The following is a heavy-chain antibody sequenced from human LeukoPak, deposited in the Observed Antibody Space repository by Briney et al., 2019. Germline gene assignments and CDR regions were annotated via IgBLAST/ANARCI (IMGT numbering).Heavy chain of an antibody. D-gene: IGHD3-10*01. CDR3: AREDFGSGSQFDC. CDR2: LSGSSTYI. V-gene: IGHV3-21*01. CDR1: GFTFSSYN. J-gene: IGHJ4*02. Sequence: GGSLRLSCAASGFTFSSYNMIWVRQAPGEGLEWVSSLSGSSTYIHYADSVKGRFTISRDNAKNSLYLQMNSLRDEDTAVYYCAREDFGSGSQFDCWGQGTLVTVSS.